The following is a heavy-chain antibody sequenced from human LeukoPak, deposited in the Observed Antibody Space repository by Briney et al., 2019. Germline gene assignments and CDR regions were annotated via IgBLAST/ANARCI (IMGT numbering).Heavy chain of an antibody. CDR1: GFTFSSYG. D-gene: IGHD3-9*01. Sequence: GGTLRLSCAASGFTFSSYGMSWVRQAPGKGLEWVSAISGSGGSTYYADSVKGRFTISRDNSKNTLYLQMNSLRAEDTAVYYCAKDGGEYYDILTGYYPRLYYMDVWGKGTTVTISS. V-gene: IGHV3-23*01. CDR3: AKDGGEYYDILTGYYPRLYYMDV. CDR2: ISGSGGST. J-gene: IGHJ6*03.